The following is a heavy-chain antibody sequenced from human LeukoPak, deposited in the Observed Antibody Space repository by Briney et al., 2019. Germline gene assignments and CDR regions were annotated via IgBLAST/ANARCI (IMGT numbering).Heavy chain of an antibody. CDR3: ARCYSSSWASYYYYYYMDV. CDR1: GGSFSGYY. D-gene: IGHD6-13*01. CDR2: ISHSGST. J-gene: IGHJ6*03. Sequence: PSETLSLTCAVYGGSFSGYYWSWIRQPPGKGLEWIGEISHSGSTNYNPSLKSRVTISVDTSKNQFPLKLSSVTAADTAVYYCARCYSSSWASYYYYYYMDVWGKGTTVTVSS. V-gene: IGHV4-34*01.